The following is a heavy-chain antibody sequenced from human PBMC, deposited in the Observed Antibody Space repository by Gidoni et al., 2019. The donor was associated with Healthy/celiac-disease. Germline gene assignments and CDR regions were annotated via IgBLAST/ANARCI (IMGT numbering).Heavy chain of an antibody. D-gene: IGHD6-19*01. CDR1: GYRFPPYC. J-gene: IGHJ4*02. CDR3: ARTVNRGSGWKKAFDY. CDR2: IYPGDSDT. Sequence: EVPLVQSGAEVTQPGASLQFSCQGSGYRFPPYCIGWVRQMPGKGLEWLGIIYPGDSDTRYSPSFQGQVTISADKSISTAYLQWSSLKASDTAMDYCARTVNRGSGWKKAFDYWGQGTLVTVSS. V-gene: IGHV5-51*01.